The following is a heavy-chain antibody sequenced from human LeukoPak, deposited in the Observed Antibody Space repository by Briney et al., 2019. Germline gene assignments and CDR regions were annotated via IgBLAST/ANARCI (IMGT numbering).Heavy chain of an antibody. CDR3: ARGPPFSSKWYDP. J-gene: IGHJ5*02. D-gene: IGHD3-3*01. V-gene: IGHV1-2*02. CDR1: GYTFTGYY. Sequence: ASVKVSCKASGYTFTGYYMHWVRQAPGQGLEWMGWINPNSGGTNYAQKFQGRVTMTRDTSISTAYMELSRLRSDDTAVYYCARGPPFSSKWYDPWGQGTLVTVSS. CDR2: INPNSGGT.